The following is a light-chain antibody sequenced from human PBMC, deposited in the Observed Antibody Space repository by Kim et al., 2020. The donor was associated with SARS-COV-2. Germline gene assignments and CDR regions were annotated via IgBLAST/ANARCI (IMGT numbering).Light chain of an antibody. CDR1: QSVSSN. Sequence: SVSPGERAARSCRASQSVSSNLAWYQQKPGQAPRLLVYGASTRATGIPARFSGSGSGTEFTLTISSLQSEDIAVYYCQQYNNWVTFGGGTKVDIK. J-gene: IGKJ4*01. CDR3: QQYNNWVT. V-gene: IGKV3-15*01. CDR2: GAS.